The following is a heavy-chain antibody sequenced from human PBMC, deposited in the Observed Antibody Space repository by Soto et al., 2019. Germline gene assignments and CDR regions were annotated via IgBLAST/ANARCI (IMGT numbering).Heavy chain of an antibody. V-gene: IGHV3-21*01. CDR2: ISSNSTYI. CDR3: TRDASRDSSGGSWFDP. CDR1: GFTFRSFT. D-gene: IGHD6-25*01. J-gene: IGHJ5*02. Sequence: PGGSLRLSCAASGFTFRSFTMNWVRQAPGKGLEWVSTISSNSTYIYYTDALRGRFTISRDNAKNSLHLQMNSLRAEDTAVYYCTRDASRDSSGGSWFDPWGPGTLVTVSS.